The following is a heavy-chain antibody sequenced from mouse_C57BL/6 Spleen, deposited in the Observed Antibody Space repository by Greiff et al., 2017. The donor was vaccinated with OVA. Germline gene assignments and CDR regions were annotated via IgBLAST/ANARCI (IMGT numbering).Heavy chain of an antibody. D-gene: IGHD2-5*01. CDR2: IDPETGGT. V-gene: IGHV1-15*01. J-gene: IGHJ4*01. Sequence: VKLVESGAELVRPGASVTLSCKASGYTFTDYEMHWVKQTPVHGLEWIGAIDPETGGTAYNQKFKGKAILTADKSSSTAYMELRSLTSEDSAVYYCTRGDSNYVGYAMDYWGQGTSVTVSS. CDR1: GYTFTDYE. CDR3: TRGDSNYVGYAMDY.